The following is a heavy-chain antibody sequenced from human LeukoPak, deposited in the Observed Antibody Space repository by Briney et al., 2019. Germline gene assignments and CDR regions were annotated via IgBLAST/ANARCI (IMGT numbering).Heavy chain of an antibody. CDR1: GYSVSSGYY. V-gene: IGHV4-38-2*02. CDR3: ARRAYSAAYWKHFDY. Sequence: PSETLSLTCTVSGYSVSSGYYWGWIRQPPGKGLEWIGSIYHSGSTYYNPSLKSRVTISVDTSENQFSLKLSSVTAADTAVYYCARRAYSAAYWKHFDYWGQGILVTVSS. CDR2: IYHSGST. D-gene: IGHD1-1*01. J-gene: IGHJ4*02.